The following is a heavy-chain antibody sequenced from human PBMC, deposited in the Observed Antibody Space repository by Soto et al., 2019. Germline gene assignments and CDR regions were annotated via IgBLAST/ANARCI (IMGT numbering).Heavy chain of an antibody. Sequence: PGESLKISCKGSGYSFSSYWIGWVRQMPGKGLEWMGIIYPGDSDTRYSPSFQGQVTISADKSISTAYLQWSSLKASDTAMYYCARGGWPCGGDCYLDYYGMDVWGQRTTVTVSS. V-gene: IGHV5-51*01. J-gene: IGHJ6*02. D-gene: IGHD2-21*02. CDR1: GYSFSSYW. CDR2: IYPGDSDT. CDR3: ARGGWPCGGDCYLDYYGMDV.